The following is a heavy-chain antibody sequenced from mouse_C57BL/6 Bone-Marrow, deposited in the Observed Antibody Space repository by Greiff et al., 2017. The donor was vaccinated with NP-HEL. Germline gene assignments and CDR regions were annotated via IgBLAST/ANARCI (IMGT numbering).Heavy chain of an antibody. Sequence: QVQLQQPGAELVRPGTSVKLSCKASGYTFTSYWMHWVKQRPGQGLEWIGVIDPSDSYTNYNQQFKGKATLTVDTSSSTAYLQLSSLTSEDSAVYYCARDYGNYYVDYWGQGTTLTVSS. J-gene: IGHJ2*01. CDR2: IDPSDSYT. CDR1: GYTFTSYW. CDR3: ARDYGNYYVDY. V-gene: IGHV1-59*01. D-gene: IGHD2-1*01.